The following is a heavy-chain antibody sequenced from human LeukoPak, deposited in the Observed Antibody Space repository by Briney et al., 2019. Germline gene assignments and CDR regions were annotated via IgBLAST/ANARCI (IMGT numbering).Heavy chain of an antibody. D-gene: IGHD3-22*01. CDR3: ARKYYYDSRGGMDV. CDR2: ISSSSSYT. V-gene: IGHV3-11*03. CDR1: GFTFTDYY. Sequence: GGSLRLSCAASGFTFTDYYMSWIRQAPGKGLEWVSHISSSSSYTNYADSVKGRFTISRDNAKNSLYLQMNSLRAEDTAVYYCARKYYYDSRGGMDVWGQGTTVTVSS. J-gene: IGHJ6*02.